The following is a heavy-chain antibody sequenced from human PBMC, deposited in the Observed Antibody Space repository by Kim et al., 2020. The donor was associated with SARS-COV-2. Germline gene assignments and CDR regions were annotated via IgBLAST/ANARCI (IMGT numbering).Heavy chain of an antibody. CDR2: INSNGGNI. D-gene: IGHD6-13*01. Sequence: GGSLRLSCAASGFTFDEYGMNWVRQVPGKGLEWVSSINSNGGNISYADSMKGRLTISRDNAKNSLYLQMHSLRAEDTALYHCARALGSSNYDEVAFDIGGGRTMVAVSS. CDR3: ARALGSSNYDEVAFDI. V-gene: IGHV3-20*01. CDR1: GFTFDEYG. J-gene: IGHJ3*02.